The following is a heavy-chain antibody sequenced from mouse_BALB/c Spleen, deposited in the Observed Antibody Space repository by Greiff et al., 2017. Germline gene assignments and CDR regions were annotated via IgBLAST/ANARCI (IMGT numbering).Heavy chain of an antibody. CDR2: IFPGTGTT. V-gene: IGHV1S132*01. D-gene: IGHD1-1*01. CDR1: GYTFTSYW. Sequence: VQLQQSGAELVKPGASVKLSCKTSGYTFTSYWIQWVKQRPGQGLGWIGEIFPGTGTTYYNEKFKGKATLTIDTSSSTAYMQLSSLTSEDSAVYFCARDYYGSRRGYFDVWGAGTTVTVSS. CDR3: ARDYYGSRRGYFDV. J-gene: IGHJ1*01.